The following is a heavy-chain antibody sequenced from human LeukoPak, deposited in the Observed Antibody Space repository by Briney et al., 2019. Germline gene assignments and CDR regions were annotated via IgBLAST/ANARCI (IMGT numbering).Heavy chain of an antibody. J-gene: IGHJ3*02. D-gene: IGHD2-2*01. CDR3: TTECGNYQLLGENAFDI. CDR1: GFTFNSYA. V-gene: IGHV3-15*01. CDR2: IKSKTDGGTT. Sequence: GGSLRLSCAASGFTFNSYAMQWVRQAPGKGLEWVGRIKSKTDGGTTDYAAPVKGRFTIPRDDSKNTLYLQMNSLKTEDTAVYYCTTECGNYQLLGENAFDIWGQGTMVTVSS.